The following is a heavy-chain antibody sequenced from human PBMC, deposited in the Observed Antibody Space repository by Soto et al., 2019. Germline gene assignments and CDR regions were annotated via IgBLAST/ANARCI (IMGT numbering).Heavy chain of an antibody. D-gene: IGHD2-2*02. CDR1: GFTFSSYS. CDR2: ISSSSSPI. J-gene: IGHJ3*02. V-gene: IGHV3-21*06. CDR3: VRGGRGYTRDDVFDI. Sequence: EVQLVESGGGLVKPGGSLRLSCVDSGFTFSSYSMNWVRQAPGEGLEWVSSISSSSSPIFYADSLKGRFTISRDNAKNSLYLQMNSLRAEDTAVYYCVRGGRGYTRDDVFDIWGQGTMVTVSS.